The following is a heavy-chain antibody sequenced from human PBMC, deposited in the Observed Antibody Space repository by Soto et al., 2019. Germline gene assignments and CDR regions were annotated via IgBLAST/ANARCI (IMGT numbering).Heavy chain of an antibody. D-gene: IGHD4-17*01. CDR2: IYYSGST. V-gene: IGHV4-39*01. CDR3: ARHPYGGNSELYFDY. CDR1: GGSISSSSYY. Sequence: QLQLQESGPGLVKPSETLSLTCTVSGGSISSSSYYWGWIRQPPGKGLEWIGSIYYSGSTYYNPSLKSRVTLAVDTSKNQFSLKLSSVTAADTAVYYCARHPYGGNSELYFDYWGQGTLVTVSS. J-gene: IGHJ4*02.